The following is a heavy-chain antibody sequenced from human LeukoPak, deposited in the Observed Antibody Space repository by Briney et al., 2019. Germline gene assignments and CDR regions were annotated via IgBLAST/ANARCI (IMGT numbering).Heavy chain of an antibody. J-gene: IGHJ4*02. CDR3: ARDIGSGSYPYYFDY. V-gene: IGHV3-21*01. D-gene: IGHD3-10*01. CDR1: GFTFSSYS. CDR2: ISSSSSYI. Sequence: GGSLRLSCAASGFTFSSYSMTWVRQAPGKGLEWVSSISSSSSYIYYADSVKGRFTISRDNAKNSLYLQMNSLRAEDTAVYYCARDIGSGSYPYYFDYWGQGTLVTVSS.